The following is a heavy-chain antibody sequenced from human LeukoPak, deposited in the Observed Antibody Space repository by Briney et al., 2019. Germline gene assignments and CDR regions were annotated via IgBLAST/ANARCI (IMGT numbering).Heavy chain of an antibody. Sequence: QSGGSLRLSCAASGFTFSSYGMHWVRQAPGKGLEWVAVISYDGSNKYYADPVKGRFTISRDNSKNTLYLQMNSLRAEDTAVYYCARDSMGNGDWYRVEYWGQGTLVTVSS. CDR3: ARDSMGNGDWYRVEY. V-gene: IGHV3-30*03. CDR2: ISYDGSNK. D-gene: IGHD4-17*01. CDR1: GFTFSSYG. J-gene: IGHJ4*02.